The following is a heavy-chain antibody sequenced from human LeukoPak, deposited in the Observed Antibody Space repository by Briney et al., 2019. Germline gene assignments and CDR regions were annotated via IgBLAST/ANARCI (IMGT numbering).Heavy chain of an antibody. CDR2: IYYSGST. CDR3: ARERGYRFDY. V-gene: IGHV4-38-2*02. CDR1: NFSVSSHYY. J-gene: IGHJ4*02. Sequence: SETLSLTCTVSNFSVSSHYYWGWIRQPPGKGLEWIGSIYYSGSTYYNPSLKSRVTISVDTSKNQFSLKLSSVTAADTAVYYCARERGYRFDYWGQGTLVTVSS. D-gene: IGHD5-12*01.